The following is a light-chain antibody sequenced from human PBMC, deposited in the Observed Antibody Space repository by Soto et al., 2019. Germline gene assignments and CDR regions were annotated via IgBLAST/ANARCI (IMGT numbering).Light chain of an antibody. J-gene: IGKJ1*01. CDR1: ETISNW. CDR3: QQYHSYST. V-gene: IGKV1-5*01. CDR2: DAT. Sequence: DIEMTQSPSTLSASVGDRVTITCRASETISNWLAWYQQKPGKAPKILIYDATSLESGVPSRFSGSRSGTDFTLTISSLQTDDFATYYCQQYHSYSTFGQGTNVEVK.